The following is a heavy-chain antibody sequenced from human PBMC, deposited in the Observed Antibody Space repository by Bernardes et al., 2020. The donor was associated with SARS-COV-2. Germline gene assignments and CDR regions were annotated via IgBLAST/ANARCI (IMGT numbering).Heavy chain of an antibody. D-gene: IGHD3-3*01. Sequence: GGSLRLSCAASGFNFNNYAMTWVRQAPGKGLEWVAAITDSGHGAYYSVSVQGRFTISRDNSKNTLSLQMNSLRAEDAAVYYCASAFWNGQRRDFDSWGQGTLVTVSS. CDR2: ITDSGHGA. CDR3: ASAFWNGQRRDFDS. J-gene: IGHJ4*02. CDR1: GFNFNNYA. V-gene: IGHV3-23*01.